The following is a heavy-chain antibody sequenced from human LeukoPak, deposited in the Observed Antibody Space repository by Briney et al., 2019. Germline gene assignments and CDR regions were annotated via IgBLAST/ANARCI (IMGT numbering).Heavy chain of an antibody. CDR3: ARDASSYCSGGSCYSGD. CDR1: GYTFTSYG. D-gene: IGHD2-15*01. Sequence: ASVKVSCKASGYTFTSYGISWVRQAPGQGLEWMGWISAYNGNTNYAQKLQGRVTMTTDTSTSTAYMELRSLRSDDTAVYYCARDASSYCSGGSCYSGDWGQGTLVTVSS. CDR2: ISAYNGNT. V-gene: IGHV1-18*01. J-gene: IGHJ4*02.